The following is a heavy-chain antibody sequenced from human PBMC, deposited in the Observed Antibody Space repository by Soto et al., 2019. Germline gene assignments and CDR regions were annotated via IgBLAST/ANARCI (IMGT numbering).Heavy chain of an antibody. J-gene: IGHJ4*02. Sequence: EVQLLESGGGLVQPGGSLRLSCAASGFTFSSYAMSWVRQAPGKGLEWVSAISGSGGSTYYADSVKGRFTISRDNSKNTLDLQMNSLRAEDTAVYYCAKDEGKQLVPGYWGQGPVVTVSS. CDR2: ISGSGGST. D-gene: IGHD6-6*01. CDR3: AKDEGKQLVPGY. CDR1: GFTFSSYA. V-gene: IGHV3-23*01.